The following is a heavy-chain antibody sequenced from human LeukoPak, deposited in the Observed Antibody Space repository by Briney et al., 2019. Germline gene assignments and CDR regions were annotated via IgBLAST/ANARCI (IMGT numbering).Heavy chain of an antibody. D-gene: IGHD2-2*01. CDR3: AKDTGGVPAATFDP. V-gene: IGHV3-30*02. CDR2: IRYDGSNK. Sequence: PGGSLRLYCAASGFTFSSYGMHWVRQAPGKGLEWVAFIRYDGSNKYYADSVKGRFTISRDNSKNTLYLQMNSLRAEDTAVYYCAKDTGGVPAATFDPWGQRTLVTVSS. CDR1: GFTFSSYG. J-gene: IGHJ5*02.